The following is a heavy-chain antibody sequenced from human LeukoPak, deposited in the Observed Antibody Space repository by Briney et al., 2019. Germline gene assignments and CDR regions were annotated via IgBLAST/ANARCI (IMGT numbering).Heavy chain of an antibody. J-gene: IGHJ4*02. CDR2: IRTKATSYDA. V-gene: IGHV3-73*01. CDR1: GFTFSGSP. D-gene: IGHD1-26*01. CDR3: AKDRDKKGIVGATNY. Sequence: GGSLTLSCAASGFTFSGSPMHWVRQASGKGLEWVGRIRTKATSYDAAYAASVKGRFTISRDDSKNTAYLQMNSLRAEDTAVYYCAKDRDKKGIVGATNYWGQGTLVTVSS.